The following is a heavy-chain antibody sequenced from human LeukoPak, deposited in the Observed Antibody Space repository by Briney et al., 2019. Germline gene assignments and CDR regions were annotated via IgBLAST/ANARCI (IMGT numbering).Heavy chain of an antibody. CDR1: GFTFSNYA. V-gene: IGHV3-23*01. CDR3: VIWGDYDVLAGYYVPDY. J-gene: IGHJ4*02. CDR2: ITGSGTNR. Sequence: GASLRLSCVASGFTFSNYAMSWVRQAPGKGLEWVSAITGSGTNRYYADSLKGRFTTSRDNSKNTVFLQMNSLRHEDTAIYYCVIWGDYDVLAGYYVPDYWGQGTLVTVAS. D-gene: IGHD3-9*01.